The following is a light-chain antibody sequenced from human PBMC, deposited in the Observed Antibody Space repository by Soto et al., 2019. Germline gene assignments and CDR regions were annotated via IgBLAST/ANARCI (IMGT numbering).Light chain of an antibody. CDR1: SSNIGSNT. J-gene: IGLJ1*01. CDR3: AAWDDYPNCRYV. Sequence: QSVLTQPPSASGTPGQRVTISCSGSSSNIGSNTVNWYQQLPGTAPKLLIYSNNQRPSGVPDRFSGSKSGTSASLAISGLQSEDDSDYYCAAWDDYPNCRYVFGTGTVVTVL. CDR2: SNN. V-gene: IGLV1-44*01.